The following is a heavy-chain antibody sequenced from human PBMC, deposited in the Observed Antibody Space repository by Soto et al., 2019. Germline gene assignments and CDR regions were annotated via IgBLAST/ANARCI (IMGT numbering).Heavy chain of an antibody. Sequence: PGGSLRLSCTASGFTFGDYAMSWVRQAPGKGLEWVGFIRSKAYGGTTEYAASVKGRFTISRDDSKSIAYLQMNSLKTEDTAVYYCTRLDIVLIKYGMDVWDQGTTVTVSS. CDR1: GFTFGDYA. D-gene: IGHD2-8*01. V-gene: IGHV3-49*04. J-gene: IGHJ6*02. CDR3: TRLDIVLIKYGMDV. CDR2: IRSKAYGGTT.